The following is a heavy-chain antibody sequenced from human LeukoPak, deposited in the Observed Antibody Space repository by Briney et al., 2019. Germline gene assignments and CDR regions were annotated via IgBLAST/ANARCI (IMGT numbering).Heavy chain of an antibody. V-gene: IGHV3-9*01. D-gene: IGHD3-10*01. J-gene: IGHJ5*02. CDR3: AKDTQPNYYGSGSYRSRFDP. Sequence: PGGSLRLSCAASGFTFDDYAMHWVRQAPGKGLEWVSGISWNSGSIGYADSVKGRFTISRDNAKNSLYLQMNSLRAEDTALYYCAKDTQPNYYGSGSYRSRFDPWGQGTLVTVSS. CDR1: GFTFDDYA. CDR2: ISWNSGSI.